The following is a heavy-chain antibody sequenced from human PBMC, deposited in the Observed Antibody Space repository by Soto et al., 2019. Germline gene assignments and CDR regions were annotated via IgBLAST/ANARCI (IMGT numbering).Heavy chain of an antibody. D-gene: IGHD2-15*01. Sequence: ASVKVSCKASGYTFTSYGISWVRQAPGQGLEWMGWISAYNGNTNYAQKLQGRVTMTTDTSTSTAYMELRSLRSDDTAVYYCARVALYCSGGSCYSVGWFDPWGQGTLVTVSS. CDR3: ARVALYCSGGSCYSVGWFDP. J-gene: IGHJ5*02. CDR1: GYTFTSYG. V-gene: IGHV1-18*01. CDR2: ISAYNGNT.